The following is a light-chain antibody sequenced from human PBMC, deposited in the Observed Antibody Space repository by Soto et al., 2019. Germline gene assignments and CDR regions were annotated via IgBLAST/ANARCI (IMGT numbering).Light chain of an antibody. Sequence: EIVLTQSPATLSFSPGERATLSWRASQSVSSYLAWYQQKPGQAPRLLIYDASNRATGIPARFSGSGSGTDFTLTISSLEPEDFAVYYCQQRSNWPPTFGGGTKVDIK. CDR2: DAS. CDR1: QSVSSY. J-gene: IGKJ4*01. V-gene: IGKV3-11*01. CDR3: QQRSNWPPT.